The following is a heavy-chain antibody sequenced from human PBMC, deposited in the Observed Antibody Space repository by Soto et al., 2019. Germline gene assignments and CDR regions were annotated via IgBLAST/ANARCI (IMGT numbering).Heavy chain of an antibody. V-gene: IGHV4-39*01. J-gene: IGHJ4*02. Sequence: QLQLQESGPGLVKPSETLSLTCTVSGYSISTNNYYWGWIHQPPGKGLEWIGSISYIGDTYYNPSLRGRVTISVDTSKNQFSLRLSSVTAADTAVYYCATVGGSYLAIPSGYWGQGTLVTVSS. D-gene: IGHD1-26*01. CDR2: ISYIGDT. CDR1: GYSISTNNYY. CDR3: ATVGGSYLAIPSGY.